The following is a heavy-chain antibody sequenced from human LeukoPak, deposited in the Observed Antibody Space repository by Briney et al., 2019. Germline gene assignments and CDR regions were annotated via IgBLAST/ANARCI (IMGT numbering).Heavy chain of an antibody. CDR1: GGSVSSGSYF. CDR3: ARGIIRGADTPYYYGMDV. D-gene: IGHD3-10*01. V-gene: IGHV4-61*01. J-gene: IGHJ6*02. Sequence: PSETLSLTCTVSGGSVSSGSYFWSWIRQPPGKGLEWIGYIYYSGSTNYNPSLKSRVTISVDTSKNQFSLKLSSVTAADTAVYWRARGIIRGADTPYYYGMDVWGRGTTVTVSS. CDR2: IYYSGST.